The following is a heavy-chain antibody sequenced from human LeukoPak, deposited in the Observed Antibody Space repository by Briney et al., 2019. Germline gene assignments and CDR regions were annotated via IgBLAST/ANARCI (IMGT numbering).Heavy chain of an antibody. CDR3: ARGGTDYDSSGYSSFDL. J-gene: IGHJ4*01. Sequence: ASVKVSCKASGYTFTTYAITWVRQAPGHGLEWMGWISAYKGSTNYAQKFQGKVTMTRDTSTSTAYMELRSLRSDDTAVYCCARGGTDYDSSGYSSFDLWGQGTLVTVSS. V-gene: IGHV1-18*01. CDR1: GYTFTTYA. D-gene: IGHD3-22*01. CDR2: ISAYKGST.